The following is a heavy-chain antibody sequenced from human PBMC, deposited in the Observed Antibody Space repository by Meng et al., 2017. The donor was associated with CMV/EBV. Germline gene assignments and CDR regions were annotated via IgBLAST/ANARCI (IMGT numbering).Heavy chain of an antibody. D-gene: IGHD6-13*01. Sequence: SETLSLTCTVPGGSISSSSYYWGWLRQPPGKGLEWIGSIYYSGSTYYNPSLKSRVTISVDTSKNQFSLKLSSVTAADTAVYYCARGIIAAAASSVDYYYYGMDVWGQGTTVTVSS. CDR2: IYYSGST. CDR1: GGSISSSSYY. J-gene: IGHJ6*02. CDR3: ARGIIAAAASSVDYYYYGMDV. V-gene: IGHV4-39*07.